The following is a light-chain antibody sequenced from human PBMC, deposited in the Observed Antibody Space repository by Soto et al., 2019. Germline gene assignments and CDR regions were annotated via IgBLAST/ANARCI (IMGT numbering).Light chain of an antibody. V-gene: IGLV3-21*02. CDR1: NIGSKS. Sequence: SYELTQPPSVSVAPGQTARITCGGNNIGSKSVHWYQQKPGQAPVLVVYDGSDRPSGIPERFSGSNSGNTATLTISRVEAGDEADYYCQVWDSSSDHRGVFGTGTKSPS. J-gene: IGLJ1*01. CDR2: DGS. CDR3: QVWDSSSDHRGV.